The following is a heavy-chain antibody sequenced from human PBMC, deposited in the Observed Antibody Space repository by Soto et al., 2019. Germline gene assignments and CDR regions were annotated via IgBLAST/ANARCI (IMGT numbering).Heavy chain of an antibody. Sequence: EVQLVESGGGLVQPGGSLRLSCAASEFTFDKYYMTWVRQAPGKGPEWVANIKPDGSEQYYVDSVKGRFTISRDNANNALYLQMNSLRAEDTAVYFCARGQWNYYYGFDVWGQGTTVTVSS. J-gene: IGHJ6*02. CDR3: ARGQWNYYYGFDV. CDR2: IKPDGSEQ. D-gene: IGHD1-1*01. CDR1: EFTFDKYY. V-gene: IGHV3-7*01.